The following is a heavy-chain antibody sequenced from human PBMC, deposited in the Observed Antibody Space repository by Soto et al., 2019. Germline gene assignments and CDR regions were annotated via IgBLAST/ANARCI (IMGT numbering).Heavy chain of an antibody. V-gene: IGHV2-5*01. CDR1: GFSLNTRAVG. CDR3: AHRHDLGGFDV. Sequence: QITLKESGPTLVKPTQTLTLTCTFSGFSLNTRAVGVGWIRQPPGKALEWLALINWNDDMRYSPSLKDRLTLIKDTSKNHVVLTMTNIDFVDTATYYCAHRHDLGGFDVWGKGTTVTVSS. CDR2: INWNDDM. D-gene: IGHD2-15*01. J-gene: IGHJ3*01.